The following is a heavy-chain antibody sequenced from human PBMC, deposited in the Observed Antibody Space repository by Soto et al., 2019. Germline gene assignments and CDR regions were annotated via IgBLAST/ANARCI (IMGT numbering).Heavy chain of an antibody. CDR3: ARLVIAAAGSGGGYGMDV. V-gene: IGHV5-10-1*01. D-gene: IGHD6-13*01. CDR2: IDPSDSYT. J-gene: IGHJ6*02. Sequence: GESLKISCQGSGYSFTSYWISWVRQMPGKGLEWMGRIDPSDSYTNYSPSFQGHVTISADKSISTAYLRWSSLKASDTAMYYCARLVIAAAGSGGGYGMDVWGQGTTVTVSS. CDR1: GYSFTSYW.